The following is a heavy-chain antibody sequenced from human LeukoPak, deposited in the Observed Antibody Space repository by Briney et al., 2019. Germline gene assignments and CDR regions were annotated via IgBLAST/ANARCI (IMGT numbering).Heavy chain of an antibody. D-gene: IGHD3-10*01. J-gene: IGHJ4*02. Sequence: SETLSLTCTVSGGSVSSGSYYWSWIRQPPGKGLEWIGYIYYTGSTNYNPSLKSRVTMSVDTSKNQFSLNLSSVTAADTAVYYCARGTIGSYTYWGQGTLVTVSS. CDR2: IYYTGST. CDR3: ARGTIGSYTY. V-gene: IGHV4-61*01. CDR1: GGSVSSGSYY.